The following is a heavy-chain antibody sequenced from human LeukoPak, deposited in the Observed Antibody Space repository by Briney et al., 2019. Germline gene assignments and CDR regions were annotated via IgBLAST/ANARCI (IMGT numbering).Heavy chain of an antibody. D-gene: IGHD3-10*02. V-gene: IGHV1-46*01. J-gene: IGHJ4*02. Sequence: GASVKVSCKASGYTFTSYYMHWVRQAPGQGLEWMGIINPSGGSTSYAQKFQGRVTMTRDMSTSTVYMELSSLRSEDTAVYYCAGLGSGSYMFDYWGQGTLVTVSS. CDR2: INPSGGST. CDR1: GYTFTSYY. CDR3: AGLGSGSYMFDY.